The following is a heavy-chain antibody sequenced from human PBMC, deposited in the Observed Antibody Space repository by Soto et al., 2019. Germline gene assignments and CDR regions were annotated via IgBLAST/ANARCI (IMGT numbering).Heavy chain of an antibody. Sequence: GGSLRLSCASSGFAFRSYWMSWVRQAPGKGLEWVANRNADGSEKNYLNSVRGRFTIARDNNKYSLYLKMHSLRVEDTDVYSCASDVRLPAYFDSWGQGTLVTVSS. J-gene: IGHJ4*02. D-gene: IGHD2-2*01. V-gene: IGHV3-7*03. CDR3: ASDVRLPAYFDS. CDR1: GFAFRSYW. CDR2: RNADGSEK.